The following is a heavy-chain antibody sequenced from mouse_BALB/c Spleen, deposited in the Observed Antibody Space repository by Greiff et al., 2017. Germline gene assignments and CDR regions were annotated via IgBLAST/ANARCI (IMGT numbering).Heavy chain of an antibody. J-gene: IGHJ4*01. CDR1: GFTFSSYA. D-gene: IGHD1-1*01. Sequence: EVKLVESGGGLVKPGGSLKLSCAASGFTFSSYAMSWVRQSPEKRLEWVAEISSGGSYTYYPDSVTGRFTISRDNAKNTLYLEMSSLRSEDTAMYYCARGYYGSSYYAMDYWGQGTSVTVSS. CDR2: ISSGGSYT. V-gene: IGHV5-9-4*01. CDR3: ARGYYGSSYYAMDY.